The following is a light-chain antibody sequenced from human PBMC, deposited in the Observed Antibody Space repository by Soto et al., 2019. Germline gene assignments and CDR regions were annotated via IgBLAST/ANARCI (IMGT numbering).Light chain of an antibody. V-gene: IGKV3-20*01. Sequence: EIVLTQSPGTLSLSPGERATLSCRASQSISSSYLAGYQHKPGQAPRLLIFGASSKATDIPDRFSGSGSGTDFTLTISRLEPEDFAVYYCQQFGSSSYTFGQGTKLEIK. CDR1: QSISSSY. J-gene: IGKJ2*01. CDR3: QQFGSSSYT. CDR2: GAS.